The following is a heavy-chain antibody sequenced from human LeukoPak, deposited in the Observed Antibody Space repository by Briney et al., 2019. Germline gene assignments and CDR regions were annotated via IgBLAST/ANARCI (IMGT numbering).Heavy chain of an antibody. D-gene: IGHD1-1*01. CDR3: KSGGAAPGSFDY. J-gene: IGHJ4*02. Sequence: GGSLRLSCAASGFTFSSYWMSWMRQAPGRGLEWVANIKYDGNEEYYVDSVKGRFTISRDNAKNSLYLQLNSLRVEDTAVYYCKSGGAAPGSFDYWGQGTLVTVSP. V-gene: IGHV3-7*01. CDR2: IKYDGNEE. CDR1: GFTFSSYW.